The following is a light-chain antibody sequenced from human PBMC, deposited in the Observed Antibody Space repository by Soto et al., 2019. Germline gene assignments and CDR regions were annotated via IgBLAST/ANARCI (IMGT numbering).Light chain of an antibody. J-gene: IGKJ3*01. CDR2: DAS. V-gene: IGKV3-11*01. Sequence: EIVLTQSPDTLSLSPGERATLSCRASQSVSSSLAWYQQKPGQAPRLLIYDASNRATGIPARFSGSGSGTDLPHTIRILEPEDFAVYHCQQRSYWPPEVNFGPGNKVDIK. CDR3: QQRSYWPPEVN. CDR1: QSVSSS.